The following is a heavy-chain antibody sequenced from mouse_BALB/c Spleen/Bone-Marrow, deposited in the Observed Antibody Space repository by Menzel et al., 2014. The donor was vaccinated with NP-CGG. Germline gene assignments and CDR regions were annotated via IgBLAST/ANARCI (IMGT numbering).Heavy chain of an antibody. J-gene: IGHJ4*01. CDR3: ARRYYSIDY. CDR1: GSSITSDYA. Sequence: VQLQPSGPGLVKPPQSLSLTCTVTGSSITSDYAWHWIRQFPGNTLAWMGYLSYSGITSYNPSLNSRISITRDTSKNQFFLQLNSVTTEDTATYYWARRYYSIDYLGQGTSVTGSS. V-gene: IGHV3-2*02. CDR2: LSYSGIT.